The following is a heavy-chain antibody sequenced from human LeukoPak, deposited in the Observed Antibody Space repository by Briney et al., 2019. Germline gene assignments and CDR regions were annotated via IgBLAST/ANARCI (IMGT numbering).Heavy chain of an antibody. Sequence: GASVKVSCKASGGTFSSYAISWVRQAPGQGLEWMGGIIPIFGTANYAQKFQGRVTITADESTSTAYMELSSLRSEDTAVYYCAREARGVTDYYYYYMDVWGKGTTVTVSS. CDR1: GGTFSSYA. J-gene: IGHJ6*03. D-gene: IGHD3-10*01. CDR2: IIPIFGTA. CDR3: AREARGVTDYYYYYMDV. V-gene: IGHV1-69*13.